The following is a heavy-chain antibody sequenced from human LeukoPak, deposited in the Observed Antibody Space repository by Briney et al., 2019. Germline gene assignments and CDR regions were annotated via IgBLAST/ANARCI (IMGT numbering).Heavy chain of an antibody. D-gene: IGHD6-13*01. CDR3: AREGSSTWSSFDY. CDR1: GFTFSSYE. V-gene: IGHV3-48*03. Sequence: GGSLRLSCAASGFTFSSYEMNWVRQAPGKGLEWVSYISSSGSTIYYGDSVKGRFTISRDNAKNTLYLQMNSLRAEDTAVYYCAREGSSTWSSFDYWGQGTLVTVSS. J-gene: IGHJ4*02. CDR2: ISSSGSTI.